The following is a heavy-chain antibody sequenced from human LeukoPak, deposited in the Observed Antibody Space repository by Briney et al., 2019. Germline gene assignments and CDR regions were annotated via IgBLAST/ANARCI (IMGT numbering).Heavy chain of an antibody. CDR2: IYYSGST. D-gene: IGHD1-20*01. J-gene: IGHJ3*02. CDR1: GRSISSYY. CDR3: ARGITGRGFGAFDI. Sequence: PSETLFLTCTVSGRSISSYYWSWIRQPPGRGLEWIGYIYYSGSTNYNPSLKSRVTISVDTSKNQFSLKLSSVTAADTAVYYCARGITGRGFGAFDIWGQGTMVTVSS. V-gene: IGHV4-59*01.